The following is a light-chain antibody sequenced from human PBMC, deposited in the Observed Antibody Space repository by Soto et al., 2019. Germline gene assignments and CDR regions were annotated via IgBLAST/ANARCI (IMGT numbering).Light chain of an antibody. V-gene: IGKV3-11*01. CDR2: DAS. CDR3: QQRYNWPPIT. J-gene: IGKJ5*01. Sequence: EIVLTQSPATLSLSPGERVTLCCRASQNVRTYLAWYQQKPGQAPRLLIYDASNRATGIPARFSGSGSGTDFTLTISSLEPEDFAVYYCQQRYNWPPITFGQGTRLDIK. CDR1: QNVRTY.